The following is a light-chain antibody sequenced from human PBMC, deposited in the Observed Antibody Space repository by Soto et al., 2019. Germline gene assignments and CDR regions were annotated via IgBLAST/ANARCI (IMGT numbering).Light chain of an antibody. CDR2: EVS. CDR3: TSYTGSSTPYV. CDR1: SSDVGGYNY. Sequence: QSVLTQPASVSGSPGQSITISCTGTSSDVGGYNYVSWYQQHPGKAPKLMIYEVSNRPSGVSNRFSGSKSGNTASLTISGLQAEDEADYHCTSYTGSSTPYVFGTGTKLTVL. V-gene: IGLV2-14*01. J-gene: IGLJ1*01.